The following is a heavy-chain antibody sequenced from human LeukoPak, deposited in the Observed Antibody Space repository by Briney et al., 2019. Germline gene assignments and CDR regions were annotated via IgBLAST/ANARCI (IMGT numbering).Heavy chain of an antibody. CDR3: ASLEPVTRGAFDI. Sequence: SVKVSCKASGGTFSSYAISWVRQAPGQGLEWMGRIIPILGIANYAQKFQGRVTITADKSTSTAYMELSSLRSEDTAVYYCASLEPVTRGAFDIWGQGTMVTVSS. J-gene: IGHJ3*02. V-gene: IGHV1-69*04. D-gene: IGHD4-17*01. CDR1: GGTFSSYA. CDR2: IIPILGIA.